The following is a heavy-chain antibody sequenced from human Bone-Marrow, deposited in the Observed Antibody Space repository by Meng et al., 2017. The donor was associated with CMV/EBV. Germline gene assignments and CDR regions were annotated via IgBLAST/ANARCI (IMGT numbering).Heavy chain of an antibody. CDR3: AKGAATYYDFWSGYPGEYYFDY. D-gene: IGHD3-3*01. V-gene: IGHV3-30*02. J-gene: IGHJ4*02. CDR1: GFTFSSYG. CDR2: IRYDGSNK. Sequence: GESLKISCAASGFTFSSYGMHWVRQAPGKGLEWVAFIRYDGSNKYYADSVKGRFTISRDNSKNTLYLQMNSLRAGDTAVYYCAKGAATYYDFWSGYPGEYYFDYWGQGTLVTVSS.